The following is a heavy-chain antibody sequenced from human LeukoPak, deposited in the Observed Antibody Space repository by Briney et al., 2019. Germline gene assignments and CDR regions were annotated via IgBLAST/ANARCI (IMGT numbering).Heavy chain of an antibody. V-gene: IGHV1-24*01. CDR1: GYTLTEFS. Sequence: ASVKVSCNVSGYTLTEFSIHWVRQAPGKGLEWMGGFDPEDGERLYAQKFQGRVTMTEDRSTGTAYMELSSLRSEDTAVYYCTTLSWFDPWGQGTLVTVSS. J-gene: IGHJ5*02. CDR3: TTLSWFDP. D-gene: IGHD2/OR15-2a*01. CDR2: FDPEDGER.